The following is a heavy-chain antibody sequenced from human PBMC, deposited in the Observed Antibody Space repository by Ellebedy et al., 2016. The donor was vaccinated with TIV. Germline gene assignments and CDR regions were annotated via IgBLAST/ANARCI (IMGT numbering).Heavy chain of an antibody. Sequence: GGSLRLSCAASGFTFSSYWMSWVRQAPGKGLEWVANIKQDGSEKYYVDSVKGRFTISRDNAKNALYLQMNSLTVEDTAVYYCARDVLYGEIWPWGQGTPVTVSS. J-gene: IGHJ5*02. CDR2: IKQDGSEK. CDR3: ARDVLYGEIWP. CDR1: GFTFSSYW. V-gene: IGHV3-7*01. D-gene: IGHD3-10*01.